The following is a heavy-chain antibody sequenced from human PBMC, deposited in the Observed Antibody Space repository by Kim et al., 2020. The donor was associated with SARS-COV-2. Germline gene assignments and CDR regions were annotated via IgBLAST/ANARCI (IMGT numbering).Heavy chain of an antibody. J-gene: IGHJ4*02. CDR1: GFTFDDYA. V-gene: IGHV3-9*01. CDR3: AKDIGSSSGSLPYYFDY. Sequence: GGSLRLSCAASGFTFDDYAVHWVRQAPGKGLEWVSGISWNSGSIGYADSVKGRFTISRDNAKNSLYLQMNSLRAEDTALYYCAKDIGSSSGSLPYYFDYWGQGTLVTVSS. D-gene: IGHD1-26*01. CDR2: ISWNSGSI.